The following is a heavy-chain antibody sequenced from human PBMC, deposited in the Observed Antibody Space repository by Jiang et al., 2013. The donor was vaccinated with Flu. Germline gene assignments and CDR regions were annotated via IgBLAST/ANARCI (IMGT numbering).Heavy chain of an antibody. Sequence: FSGFSLSTSGMCVSWIRQPPGKALEWLARIDWDDDKYYSTSLKTRLTISKDTSKNQVVLTMTNMDPVDTATYYCARCPVRGVITYYYYGMDVWGQGTTVTVSS. J-gene: IGHJ6*02. CDR1: GFSLSTSGMC. CDR3: ARCPVRGVITYYYYGMDV. D-gene: IGHD3-10*01. V-gene: IGHV2-70*11. CDR2: IDWDDDK.